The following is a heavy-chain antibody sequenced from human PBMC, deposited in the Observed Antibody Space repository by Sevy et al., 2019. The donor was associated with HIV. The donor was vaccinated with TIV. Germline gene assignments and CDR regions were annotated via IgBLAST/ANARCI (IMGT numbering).Heavy chain of an antibody. V-gene: IGHV3-15*01. CDR2: IKSEIDGGAI. CDR3: ITDPAYRGYDEEVINYYYYGMDV. J-gene: IGHJ6*02. D-gene: IGHD5-12*01. CDR1: GFTFSSAW. Sequence: GGSLRLSCAASGFTFSSAWMSWVRQAPGKGLEWVGRIKSEIDGGAIDYAAPVKGRFSISREDSKKTVYLQMNSLKTEDTAVYYCITDPAYRGYDEEVINYYYYGMDVWGQGTTVTVSS.